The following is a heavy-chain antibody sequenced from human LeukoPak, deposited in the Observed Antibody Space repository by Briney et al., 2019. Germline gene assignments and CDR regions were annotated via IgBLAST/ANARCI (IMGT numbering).Heavy chain of an antibody. Sequence: GGSLRLSCVGSGFTFRSHAMSWVRQAPEKGLEFVSGIYENGGTTYYADSVRGRFSISRDNSKNTLYLQMDSLRGEDTAVYYCAKDFRIGYSAHFDYWGQGALVTVSS. D-gene: IGHD2-21*01. CDR2: IYENGGTT. J-gene: IGHJ4*02. V-gene: IGHV3-23*01. CDR3: AKDFRIGYSAHFDY. CDR1: GFTFRSHA.